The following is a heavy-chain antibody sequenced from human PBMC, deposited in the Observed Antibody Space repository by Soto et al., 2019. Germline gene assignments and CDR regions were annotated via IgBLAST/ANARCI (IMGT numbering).Heavy chain of an antibody. J-gene: IGHJ4*02. Sequence: PGGSLRLSCAASGFTFSGYAMSWVRQAPGKGLEWVSAISGSGGSTYYADSVKGRFTISRDNSKNTLYLQMNSLRAEDTAVYYCAKIPPGYSYGYFYFDYWGQGTLVTVSS. V-gene: IGHV3-23*01. CDR3: AKIPPGYSYGYFYFDY. CDR1: GFTFSGYA. D-gene: IGHD5-18*01. CDR2: ISGSGGST.